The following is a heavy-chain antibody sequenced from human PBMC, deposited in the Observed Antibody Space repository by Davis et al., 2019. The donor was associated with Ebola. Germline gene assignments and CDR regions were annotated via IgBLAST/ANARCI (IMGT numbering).Heavy chain of an antibody. V-gene: IGHV3-53*04. D-gene: IGHD2-15*01. CDR1: GFTVSSNY. CDR3: ARGSACSGGSCYPNYYYGMDV. CDR2: IYSGGST. J-gene: IGHJ6*02. Sequence: PGGSLRLSCAASGFTVSSNYMSWVRQAPGKGLEWVSVIYSGGSTYYADSVKGRFTISRHNSKNTLYLQMNSLRAEDTAVYYCARGSACSGGSCYPNYYYGMDVWGQGTTVTVSS.